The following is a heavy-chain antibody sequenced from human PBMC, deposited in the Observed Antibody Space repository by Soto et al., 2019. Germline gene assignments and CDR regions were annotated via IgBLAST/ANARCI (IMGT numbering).Heavy chain of an antibody. CDR3: ARSYYYGSGSYYFDY. CDR1: GGSISSGGYS. J-gene: IGHJ4*02. CDR2: IYHSGST. V-gene: IGHV4-30-2*02. Sequence: PSETLSLTCAVSGGSISSGGYSWSWIRQPPGKGLEWIGYIYHSGSTYYNPSLKSRVTISVDTSKNQFSLKLSSVTAADTAVYYCARSYYYGSGSYYFDYWGQGTLVTVSS. D-gene: IGHD3-10*01.